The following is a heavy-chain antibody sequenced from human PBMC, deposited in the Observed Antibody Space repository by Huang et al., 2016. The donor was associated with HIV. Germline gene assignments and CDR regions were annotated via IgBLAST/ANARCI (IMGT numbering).Heavy chain of an antibody. Sequence: QVQLQQWGAGLWRPSETLSLTCAVYGGSFRGYYGTWFRQPPGKGLEWVGEINHSESTHYDPSLKSRVTIAVDTSRNQFSLTLTSVTAADTAVYYCARGQGGYYYYYMDVWGKGTTVTVSS. J-gene: IGHJ6*03. CDR2: INHSEST. V-gene: IGHV4-34*01. CDR3: ARGQGGYYYYYMDV. CDR1: GGSFRGYY.